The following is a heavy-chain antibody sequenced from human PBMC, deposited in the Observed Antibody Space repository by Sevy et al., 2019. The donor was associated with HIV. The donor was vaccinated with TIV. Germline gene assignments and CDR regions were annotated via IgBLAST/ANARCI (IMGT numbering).Heavy chain of an antibody. Sequence: SETLSLTCSVSGDSVSSGSSYWSWIRQPPGKGVEWIGYIYYSGSTNYNLSLKSRVAISIDTSKNQFSLKLNSVTAADTAVYYCAGEARVGSYYFDYWGQGALVTVSS. CDR3: AGEARVGSYYFDY. CDR1: GDSVSSGSSY. CDR2: IYYSGST. J-gene: IGHJ4*02. D-gene: IGHD3-10*01. V-gene: IGHV4-61*01.